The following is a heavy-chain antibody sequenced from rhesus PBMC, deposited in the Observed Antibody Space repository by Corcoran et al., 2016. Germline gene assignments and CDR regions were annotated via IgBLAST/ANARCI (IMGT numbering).Heavy chain of an antibody. CDR2: ISVSASS. Sequence: QVQLQESVPELVQPSETLSLTGAVSGYSRRSGSGWGWCLPPPGKGLEWIGYISVSASSYYPPSFKSRVTISIDTSKNQFSLKLSSVTAADTAVYYCARDHDYGNIDYWGQGVLVTVSS. CDR1: GYSRRSGSG. V-gene: IGHV4-127*01. CDR3: ARDHDYGNIDY. J-gene: IGHJ4*01. D-gene: IGHD4-35*01.